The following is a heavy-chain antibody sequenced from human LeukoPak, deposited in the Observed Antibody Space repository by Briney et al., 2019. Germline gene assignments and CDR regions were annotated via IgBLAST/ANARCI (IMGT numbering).Heavy chain of an antibody. CDR2: INWNSGTI. CDR1: GFTFDGYA. Sequence: PGGSLRLSCAASGFTFDGYAMHWVRQAPGKGLEWVSGINWNSGTIGYADSVKGRFTISRDSSKNTLFLQMNSLRAEDTALYFCARKAQYNGHYPLDYWGQGTLVTVSS. CDR3: ARKAQYNGHYPLDY. V-gene: IGHV3-9*01. D-gene: IGHD1-7*01. J-gene: IGHJ4*02.